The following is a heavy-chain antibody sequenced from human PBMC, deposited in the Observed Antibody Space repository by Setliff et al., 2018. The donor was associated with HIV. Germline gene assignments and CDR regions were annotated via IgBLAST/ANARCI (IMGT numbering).Heavy chain of an antibody. CDR2: IYHSGST. CDR3: ARGHLVAATVWVKDYYYMDV. CDR1: GYSISSGYH. V-gene: IGHV4-38-2*01. D-gene: IGHD2-15*01. Sequence: PSETLSLTCAVSGYSISSGYHWGWIRQPPGKGLEWIGSIYHSGSTYYNPSPKSRVTISVDTSKNQFSLKLSSVTAADTAVYYCARGHLVAATVWVKDYYYMDVWGKGTTVTVSS. J-gene: IGHJ6*03.